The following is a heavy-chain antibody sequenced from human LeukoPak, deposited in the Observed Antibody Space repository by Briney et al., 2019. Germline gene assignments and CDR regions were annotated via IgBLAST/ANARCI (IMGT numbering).Heavy chain of an antibody. CDR2: ISSSSSYI. CDR1: GFTFSKTW. J-gene: IGHJ3*02. D-gene: IGHD2-15*01. Sequence: GGSLRLSCAAAGFTFSKTWMSRVRQAPGKGLEWVSSISSSSSYIYYADSVKGRFTISRDNAKNSLYLQMNSLRAEDTAVYYCAREGSAGAFDIWGQGTMVTVSS. V-gene: IGHV3-21*01. CDR3: AREGSAGAFDI.